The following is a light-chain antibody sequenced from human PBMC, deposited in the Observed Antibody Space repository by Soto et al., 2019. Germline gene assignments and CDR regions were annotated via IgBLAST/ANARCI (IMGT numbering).Light chain of an antibody. CDR3: QQYGSSPYT. V-gene: IGKV3-20*01. CDR2: GTS. Sequence: EIVLTQSPGTLSLSPGEIATLSCRASQSVTSTFLAWFQQRPGQAPRLLIYGTSSRATGTPPRFSGSGSGTDFTLTISRLEPEDFAVYYCQQYGSSPYTFGQGTKLEI. J-gene: IGKJ2*01. CDR1: QSVTSTF.